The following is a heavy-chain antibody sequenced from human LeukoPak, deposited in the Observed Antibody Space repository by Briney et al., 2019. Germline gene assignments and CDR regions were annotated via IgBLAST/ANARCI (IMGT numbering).Heavy chain of an antibody. CDR3: ERHRDSPDAFDI. D-gene: IGHD2-15*01. V-gene: IGHV5-51*01. Sequence: GEALKISWKGSGYIFTSYRIGLVRQMPGKGLEWMGIIYPAASDTRYSPSFQGQVTISAHKSICTAYLQWSSLKASDTAMYYCERHRDSPDAFDIWGQGTMVTVSS. CDR2: IYPAASDT. J-gene: IGHJ3*02. CDR1: GYIFTSYR.